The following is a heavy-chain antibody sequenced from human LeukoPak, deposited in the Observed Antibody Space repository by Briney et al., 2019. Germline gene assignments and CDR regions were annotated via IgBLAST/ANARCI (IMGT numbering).Heavy chain of an antibody. D-gene: IGHD6-19*01. V-gene: IGHV3-23*01. J-gene: IGHJ4*02. Sequence: PGGSLRLSCAASGFTFSSYAMSWVRQAPGKGLEWVSVISSNTGGTYYADSVKGRFTISRDNSRNTLYLQMNSLRAEDTAMYYCAKASSGTSSASSNWGQGTLVTVSS. CDR1: GFTFSSYA. CDR2: ISSNTGGT. CDR3: AKASSGTSSASSN.